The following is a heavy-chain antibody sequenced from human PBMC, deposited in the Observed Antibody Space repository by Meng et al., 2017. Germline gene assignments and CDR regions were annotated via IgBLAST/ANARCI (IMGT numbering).Heavy chain of an antibody. CDR3: ARVLRDGYNLGY. CDR1: GGTFSSYA. CDR2: IIPIFGTA. Sequence: QVQRVQSGAEVKKPGSSVKGSCKVSGGTFSSYAISWVRQAPGQGLEWMGGIIPIFGTANYAQKFQGRVTITADESTSTAYMELSSLRSEDTAVYYCARVLRDGYNLGYWGQGTLVTVSS. J-gene: IGHJ4*02. D-gene: IGHD5-24*01. V-gene: IGHV1-69*01.